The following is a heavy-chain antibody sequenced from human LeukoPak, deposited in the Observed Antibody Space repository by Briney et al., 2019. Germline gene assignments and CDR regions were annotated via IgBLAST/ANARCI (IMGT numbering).Heavy chain of an antibody. J-gene: IGHJ5*02. V-gene: IGHV5-51*01. Sequence: GESLKISCKGSGYSFTSYWIGWVRQMPGKGLEWMGIIYPGDSDTRYSPSFQGQVTISADKSISTAYLQWSSLKASDTAMYYCARNSGQSLSMVRGVNWFDPWGQGTLVTVSS. D-gene: IGHD3-10*01. CDR2: IYPGDSDT. CDR1: GYSFTSYW. CDR3: ARNSGQSLSMVRGVNWFDP.